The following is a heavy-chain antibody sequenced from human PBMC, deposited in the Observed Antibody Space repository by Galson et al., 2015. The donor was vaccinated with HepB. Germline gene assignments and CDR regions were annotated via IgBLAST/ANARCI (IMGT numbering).Heavy chain of an antibody. J-gene: IGHJ4*02. D-gene: IGHD3-16*01. CDR1: GGPISSNY. Sequence: SETLSLTCTVSGGPISSNYWSWIRQPPGKGLEWIGFIYYSGSTNYNPSLKSRASISVDTSKNQFSLKLSSVTAADTAVYYCASFRGGGPFDCWGQGTLVTVSS. CDR3: ASFRGGGPFDC. V-gene: IGHV4-59*01. CDR2: IYYSGST.